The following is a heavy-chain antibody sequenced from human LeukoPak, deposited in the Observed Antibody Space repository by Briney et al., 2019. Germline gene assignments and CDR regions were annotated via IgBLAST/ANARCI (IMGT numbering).Heavy chain of an antibody. CDR1: GGSISSSSNY. CDR2: IYYSGTT. Sequence: SETLCLTCTASGGSISSSSNYWGWIRQPPGKGLEWLGYIYYSGTTNYNPALKSRVTISVDTSNNQFSLKLSSVTAADTAVYYCARVGLYDSSGYSFDYWGQGTLVTVSS. D-gene: IGHD3-22*01. CDR3: ARVGLYDSSGYSFDY. V-gene: IGHV4-61*05. J-gene: IGHJ4*02.